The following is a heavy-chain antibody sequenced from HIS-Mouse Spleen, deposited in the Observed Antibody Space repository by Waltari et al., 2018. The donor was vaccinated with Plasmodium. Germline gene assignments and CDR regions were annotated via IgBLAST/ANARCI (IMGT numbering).Heavy chain of an antibody. CDR3: ARGSAGDAFDI. Sequence: QVQLVQSGAEVKKPGASVKVYCQASGYTFTTYGISWVRQAPGQGLEWMGWISPYNGNTHFAQKLQGRVTMTTDTSTSTAYMELRSLRSDDTAVYYWARGSAGDAFDIWGQGTMVTVSS. V-gene: IGHV1-18*01. D-gene: IGHD6-19*01. CDR2: ISPYNGNT. J-gene: IGHJ3*02. CDR1: GYTFTTYG.